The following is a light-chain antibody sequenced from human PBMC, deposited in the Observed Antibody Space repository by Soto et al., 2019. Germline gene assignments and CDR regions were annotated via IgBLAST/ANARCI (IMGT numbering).Light chain of an antibody. CDR3: QQYNSYPLT. CDR1: QSISSW. V-gene: IGKV1-5*01. CDR2: DAS. J-gene: IGKJ1*01. Sequence: DIQMTQSPSTLSASVGDRVTITCRASQSISSWLAWYQQKPGKAPKLLIYDASSLESGVPSRFSGSGSGTEFTLTITSLQPDDFATYYCQQYNSYPLTFGQGTKVEIK.